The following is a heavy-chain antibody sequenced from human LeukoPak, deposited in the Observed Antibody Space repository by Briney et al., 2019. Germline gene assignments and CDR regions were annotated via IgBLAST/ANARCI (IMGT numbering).Heavy chain of an antibody. CDR2: INHSGST. Sequence: PSETLSLTCAVYGGSFSGYYWSWIRQPPGKGLEWIGEINHSGSTNYNPSLKSRVTISVDTSKNQFSLKLSSVTAADTAVYYCARAKQQLVDDAFDIWGQGKMVTVSS. J-gene: IGHJ3*02. V-gene: IGHV4-34*01. CDR3: ARAKQQLVDDAFDI. D-gene: IGHD6-13*01. CDR1: GGSFSGYY.